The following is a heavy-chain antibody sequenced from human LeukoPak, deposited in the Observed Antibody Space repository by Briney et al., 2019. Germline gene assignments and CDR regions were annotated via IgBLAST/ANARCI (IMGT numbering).Heavy chain of an antibody. CDR3: ARVGDWSNYFGMDA. CDR1: GFTFSGHS. Sequence: GGSLRLSCAASGFTFSGHSMTWVRQTPGKGLEWVSVIFGNGVKTYYADSLKGRFTISRDNSKSTLYLQMNSLRADDTAVYYRARVGDWSNYFGMDAWGQGTTASVSS. D-gene: IGHD3-16*01. V-gene: IGHV3-23*01. J-gene: IGHJ6*02. CDR2: IFGNGVKT.